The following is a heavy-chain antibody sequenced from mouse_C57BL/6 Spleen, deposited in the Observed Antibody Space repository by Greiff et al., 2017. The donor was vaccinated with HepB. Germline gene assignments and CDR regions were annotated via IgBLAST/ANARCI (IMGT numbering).Heavy chain of an antibody. CDR2: INPSSGYT. Sequence: QVQLQQSGAELAKPGASVKLSCKASGYTFTSYWMHWVKQRPGPGLEWIGYINPSSGYTKYNQKFKDKATLTADKSSSTAYMQLSSLTYEDSAVYYCARSRITTVVAPNYFDYWGQGTTLTVSS. CDR1: GYTFTSYW. J-gene: IGHJ2*01. CDR3: ARSRITTVVAPNYFDY. D-gene: IGHD1-1*01. V-gene: IGHV1-7*01.